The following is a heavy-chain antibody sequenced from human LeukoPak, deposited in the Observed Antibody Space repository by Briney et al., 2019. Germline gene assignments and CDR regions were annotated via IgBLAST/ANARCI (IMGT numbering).Heavy chain of an antibody. J-gene: IGHJ4*02. D-gene: IGHD7-27*01. CDR2: IYYSGST. CDR1: GGSISSGGYS. CDR3: ARDAPVTGEVFDY. V-gene: IGHV4-30-4*07. Sequence: SQTLSLTCAVSGGSISSGGYSWSWIRQPPGKGLEWIGYIYYSGSTYYNPSLKSRVTISVDTSKNQFSLKLSSVTAADTAVYYCARDAPVTGEVFDYWGQGTLVTVSS.